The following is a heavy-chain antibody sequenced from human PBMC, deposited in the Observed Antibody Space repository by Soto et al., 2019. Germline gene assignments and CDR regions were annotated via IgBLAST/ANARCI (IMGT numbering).Heavy chain of an antibody. Sequence: QVQLVQSGAEVRKSGSSVKVSCKLSGASFDSYTITWVRQAPGQGLEWMGVIIPIFGNTNYAQKFQGRLTITADGFTSAAYMDLSSLTSEDTAVYYCARGPLYDLESGMYWYFDLWGRGTLVTVSS. CDR1: GASFDSYT. V-gene: IGHV1-69*01. D-gene: IGHD1-26*01. CDR2: IIPIFGNT. CDR3: ARGPLYDLESGMYWYFDL. J-gene: IGHJ2*01.